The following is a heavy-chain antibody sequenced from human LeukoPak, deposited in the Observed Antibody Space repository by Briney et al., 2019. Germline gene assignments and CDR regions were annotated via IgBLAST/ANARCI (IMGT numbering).Heavy chain of an antibody. CDR2: IYSGGST. D-gene: IGHD5-18*01. CDR3: AREVPVDTAMGTFDY. J-gene: IGHJ4*02. CDR1: GFTVSSNY. Sequence: PGGSLRLSCAASGFTVSSNYMSWVRQAPGKGLEWVSVIYSGGSTYYADSVKGRFTISRDNSKNTLYLQMNSLRAEDTAVYYCAREVPVDTAMGTFDYWGQGTLVTVSS. V-gene: IGHV3-66*02.